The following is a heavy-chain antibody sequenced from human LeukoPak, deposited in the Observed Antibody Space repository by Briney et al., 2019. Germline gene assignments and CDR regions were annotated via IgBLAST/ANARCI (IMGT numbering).Heavy chain of an antibody. D-gene: IGHD6-19*01. CDR2: IYPGDSDT. J-gene: IGHJ4*02. CDR3: ARPGSVAGTSGAVDY. V-gene: IGHV5-51*01. CDR1: GYSFTNYW. Sequence: GESLKISCKGSGYSFTNYWIGWVRQMPGKGLEWMGIIYPGDSDTRYSPSFQGQVTISADKSISTAYLQWSSLKASDTAMYYCARPGSVAGTSGAVDYWGQGTLVTVSS.